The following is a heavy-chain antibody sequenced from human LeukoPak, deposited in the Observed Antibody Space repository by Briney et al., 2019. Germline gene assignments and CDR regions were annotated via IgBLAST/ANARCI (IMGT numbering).Heavy chain of an antibody. CDR2: ISAYNGNT. D-gene: IGHD3-22*01. Sequence: GASVKVSCKASGYTFTSYGISWVRQAPGQGLEWMGWISAYNGNTNYAQKPQGRVTMTTDTSTSTAYMELRSLRSDDTAVYYCARSRVSVGYYYMDVWGKGTTVTVSS. V-gene: IGHV1-18*01. CDR1: GYTFTSYG. CDR3: ARSRVSVGYYYMDV. J-gene: IGHJ6*03.